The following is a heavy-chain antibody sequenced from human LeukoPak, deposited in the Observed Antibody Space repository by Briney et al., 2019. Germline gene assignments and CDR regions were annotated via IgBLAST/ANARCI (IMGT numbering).Heavy chain of an antibody. CDR2: IRYDGSNK. V-gene: IGHV3-30*02. J-gene: IGHJ4*02. CDR1: GFTFSSYG. CDR3: AHYGDYCR. D-gene: IGHD4-17*01. Sequence: GSLRLSCSASGFTFSSYGMHWVRQAPGQGLEWVAFIRYDGSNKYYADSVKGRFTISRDNSKNTLYLQMNSLRAEDTAVYYCAHYGDYCRWGQGTLVTVSS.